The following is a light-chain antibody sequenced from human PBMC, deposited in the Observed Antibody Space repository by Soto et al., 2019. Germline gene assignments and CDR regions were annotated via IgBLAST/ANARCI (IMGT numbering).Light chain of an antibody. J-gene: IGKJ1*01. CDR3: QQRSNWPRT. CDR1: QSVSSSY. V-gene: IGKV3D-20*02. CDR2: GAS. Sequence: EIVLTQSPGTLSLSPWERATLSCRASQSVSSSYLAWYQQKPGQAPRLLIYGASGRATGIPDRFSGSGSGTDFTLTTSSLEPEDFAVYYCQQRSNWPRTFGQGTKVDIK.